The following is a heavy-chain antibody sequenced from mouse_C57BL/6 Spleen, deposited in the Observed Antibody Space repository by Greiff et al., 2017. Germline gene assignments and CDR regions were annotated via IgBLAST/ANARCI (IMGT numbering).Heavy chain of an antibody. CDR1: GYTFTSYG. CDR3: ARGSSYGRYYWYFDV. CDR2: IYPRSGNT. D-gene: IGHD1-1*01. V-gene: IGHV1-81*01. J-gene: IGHJ1*03. Sequence: QVQLQQSGAELARPGASVKLSCKASGYTFTSYGISWVKQRTGQGLEWIGEIYPRSGNTYYNEKFKGKATLTADKSSSTAYMELRSLTSEDSAVYCGARGSSYGRYYWYFDVWGTGTTVTVSS.